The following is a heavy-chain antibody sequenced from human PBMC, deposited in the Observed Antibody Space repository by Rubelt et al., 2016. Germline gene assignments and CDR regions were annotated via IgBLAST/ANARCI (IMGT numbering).Heavy chain of an antibody. D-gene: IGHD3-10*01. Sequence: QVQLQQWGAGLLKPSETLSLTCAVYGGSFSGYYWSWIRQPPGKGLEWIGEINHSGSTNYNPSLKSRVTISVDTSKNQFSLKLSSVTAGDTAVYYCARGGQGTMVRGEVLFDPWGQGTLVTVSS. CDR3: ARGGQGTMVRGEVLFDP. V-gene: IGHV4-34*01. J-gene: IGHJ5*02. CDR2: INHSGST. CDR1: GGSFSGYY.